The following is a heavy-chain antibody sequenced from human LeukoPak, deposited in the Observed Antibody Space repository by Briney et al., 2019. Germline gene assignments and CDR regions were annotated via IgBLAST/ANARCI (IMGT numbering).Heavy chain of an antibody. J-gene: IGHJ4*02. CDR3: ASSPLPIY. CDR1: GGSISSYY. CDR2: IYYSGST. Sequence: SETLSLTCTVSGGSISSYYWSWIRQPPGKGLEWIGYIYYSGSTNYNPSLKSRVTISVDTSKNQFSLKLSSVTAADTAVYYCASSPLPIYWRQGTLVTVSS. V-gene: IGHV4-59*01.